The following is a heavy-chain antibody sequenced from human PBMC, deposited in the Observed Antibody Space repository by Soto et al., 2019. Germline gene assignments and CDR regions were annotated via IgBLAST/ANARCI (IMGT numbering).Heavy chain of an antibody. J-gene: IGHJ6*03. CDR2: IYYSGND. CDR3: ARLGTIFGVPNYYYYYYMDV. Sequence: SETLSLTCTVSGESITTSGHYWGWIRQPPGERPEWIGNIYYSGNDYYNPSLKSRATISVDTSKSQFSLKLSSVTAADTAVYYCARLGTIFGVPNYYYYYYMDVWGKGTTVTVSS. D-gene: IGHD3-3*01. V-gene: IGHV4-39*07. CDR1: GESITTSGHY.